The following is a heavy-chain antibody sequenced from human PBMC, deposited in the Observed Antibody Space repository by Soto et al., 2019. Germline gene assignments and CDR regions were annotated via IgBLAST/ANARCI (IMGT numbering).Heavy chain of an antibody. V-gene: IGHV3-9*01. CDR2: ISWNSGSI. Sequence: EVQLVESGGGLVQPGRSLRLSCAASGFTFDDYAMHWVRQAPGKGLEWVSGISWNSGSIGYADSVKGRFTISRDNAKNSLYLQMNSLRAEDTAVYYCARDPRGGNPDGAFDIWGQGTMVTVSS. D-gene: IGHD2-15*01. J-gene: IGHJ3*02. CDR3: ARDPRGGNPDGAFDI. CDR1: GFTFDDYA.